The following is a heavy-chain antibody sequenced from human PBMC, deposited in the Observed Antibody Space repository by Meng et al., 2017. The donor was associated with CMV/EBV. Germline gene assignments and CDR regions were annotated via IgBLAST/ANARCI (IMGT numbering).Heavy chain of an antibody. CDR2: IYSTGGT. Sequence: VLLQESGPGLVKPSETLSLTCSVSGGFFGGFFWTWIRQPAGKGLEWIGRIYSTGGTNYNPSFESRVTISLDGSNNQFSLKLNSVTAADTAIYYCARERGDDSGYNFDSWGQGTLVTVSS. CDR1: GGFFGGFF. J-gene: IGHJ4*02. CDR3: ARERGDDSGYNFDS. D-gene: IGHD3-22*01. V-gene: IGHV4-4*07.